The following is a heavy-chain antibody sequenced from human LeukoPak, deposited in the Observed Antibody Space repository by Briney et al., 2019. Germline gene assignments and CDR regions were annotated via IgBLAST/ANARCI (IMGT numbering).Heavy chain of an antibody. CDR3: ARVPGFITMIVVVDPGGFDY. J-gene: IGHJ4*02. D-gene: IGHD3-22*01. CDR1: GYTFTSYG. Sequence: APVKVSCKASGYTFTSYGISWVRQAPGQGLEWMGWISAYNGNTNYAQKLQGRVTMTTDTSTSTAYMELRSLRSDDTAVYYCARVPGFITMIVVVDPGGFDYWGQGTLVTVSS. V-gene: IGHV1-18*01. CDR2: ISAYNGNT.